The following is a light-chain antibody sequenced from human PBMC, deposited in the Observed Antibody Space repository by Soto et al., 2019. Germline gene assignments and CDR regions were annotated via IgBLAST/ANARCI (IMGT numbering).Light chain of an antibody. CDR1: SSDVGGYNY. Sequence: QSALTQPRSVSGSPGQSVIISCTGTSSDVGGYNYVSWYQQHPGKAPKVMIYDVSERPSGVPDRFSGSKSGNTASLTISGLQAEDEADYYCCSYAGSPRDVFGTGTKVTVL. V-gene: IGLV2-11*01. CDR2: DVS. CDR3: CSYAGSPRDV. J-gene: IGLJ1*01.